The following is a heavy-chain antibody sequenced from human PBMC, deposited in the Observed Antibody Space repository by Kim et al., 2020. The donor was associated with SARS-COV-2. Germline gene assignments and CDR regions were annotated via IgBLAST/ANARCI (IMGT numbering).Heavy chain of an antibody. V-gene: IGHV3-23*01. D-gene: IGHD3-10*01. J-gene: IGHJ4*02. CDR3: AISGFGKDDF. CDR2: ITGSGART. Sequence: GSLRLSCAASGITSSNHAMSWVRQAPGKGLEWVSTITGSGARTYYADSVKGRFTISRDNSKNTLYLQMNSLRAEDTALYYFAISGFGKDDFWGQGTLVTVSS. CDR1: GITSSNHA.